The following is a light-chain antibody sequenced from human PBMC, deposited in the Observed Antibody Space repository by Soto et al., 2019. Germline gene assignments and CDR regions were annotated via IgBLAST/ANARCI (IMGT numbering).Light chain of an antibody. V-gene: IGKV3-11*01. CDR3: QQRNIWPPVT. Sequence: EIVLTQSPATLSLSPGERATLSCRASPSVTNFLAWYQQKPGQAPRLLIYGAFNRATGIPARFSGSGSGTDFTLTISSLEPEDFAVYYCQQRNIWPPVTFGQGTRL. CDR1: PSVTNF. CDR2: GAF. J-gene: IGKJ5*01.